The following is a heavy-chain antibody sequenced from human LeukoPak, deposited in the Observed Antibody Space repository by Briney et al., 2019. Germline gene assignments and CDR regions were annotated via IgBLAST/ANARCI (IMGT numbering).Heavy chain of an antibody. CDR1: GFTFSSNA. D-gene: IGHD3-22*01. Sequence: PGGSLRLPCAASGFTFSSNAMSWVRQAPGAGLEWVSAITDSGGSTYYSDSVKGRFTISRDNSKNTLYLQMNTLRAEDTAIYYCAKGSSGSRPYYFYYWGQGTLVTVSS. J-gene: IGHJ4*02. V-gene: IGHV3-23*01. CDR2: ITDSGGST. CDR3: AKGSSGSRPYYFYY.